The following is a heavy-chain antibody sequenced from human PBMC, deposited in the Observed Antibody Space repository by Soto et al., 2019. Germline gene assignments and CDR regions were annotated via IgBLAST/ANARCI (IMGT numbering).Heavy chain of an antibody. CDR3: AKDTESWFGELSSAFDI. V-gene: IGHV3-9*01. J-gene: IGHJ3*02. CDR1: GFTFDDYA. CDR2: ISWNSGSI. D-gene: IGHD3-10*01. Sequence: EVQLVESGGGLVQPGRSLRLSCAASGFTFDDYAMHWVRQAPGKGLEWVSGISWNSGSIGYADSVKGRFTISRDNAKNSLYLQMNSLRAEDTALYYCAKDTESWFGELSSAFDIWGQGTMVTVSS.